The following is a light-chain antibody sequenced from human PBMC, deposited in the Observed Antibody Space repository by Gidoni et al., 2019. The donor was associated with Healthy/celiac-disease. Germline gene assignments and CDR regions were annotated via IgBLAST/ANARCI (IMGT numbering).Light chain of an antibody. Sequence: DIQMTQSPSTMSASVGDRVTITCRASQSISSLLAWYQQQPVKTPKLLIYKASSLESGGPSRFSGSGSGTEFTLTISSLQPDYFATYYCQQYNSYPYTFGQGTKLEIK. J-gene: IGKJ2*01. CDR2: KAS. CDR3: QQYNSYPYT. CDR1: QSISSL. V-gene: IGKV1-5*03.